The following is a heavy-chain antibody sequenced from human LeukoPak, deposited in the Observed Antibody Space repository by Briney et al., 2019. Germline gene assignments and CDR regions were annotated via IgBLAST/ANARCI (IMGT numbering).Heavy chain of an antibody. D-gene: IGHD2-2*01. Sequence: PGGSLRLSCAASGFTFSSYGMRWVRQAPGKGLEWVAFIRYDGSNKYYADSVKGRFTISRDNSKNTLYLQMNSLRAEDTAVYYCAKPALPAAIYYFDYWGQGTLVTVSS. V-gene: IGHV3-30*02. CDR2: IRYDGSNK. CDR1: GFTFSSYG. J-gene: IGHJ4*02. CDR3: AKPALPAAIYYFDY.